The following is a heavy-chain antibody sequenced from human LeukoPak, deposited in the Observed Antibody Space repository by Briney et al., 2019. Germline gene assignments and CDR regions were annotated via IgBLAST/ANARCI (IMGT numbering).Heavy chain of an antibody. CDR2: IKSKSNSYAT. D-gene: IGHD6-19*01. CDR3: ARGEGSGWYWDFDY. J-gene: IGHJ4*02. CDR1: GFTFSGSA. Sequence: GGSLRLSCAASGFTFSGSAMHWVRQASGKGLEWVGRIKSKSNSYATAYAASVKGRFTISRDNSKNTLYLQMNSLRAEDTAVYYCARGEGSGWYWDFDYWGQGTLVTVSS. V-gene: IGHV3-73*01.